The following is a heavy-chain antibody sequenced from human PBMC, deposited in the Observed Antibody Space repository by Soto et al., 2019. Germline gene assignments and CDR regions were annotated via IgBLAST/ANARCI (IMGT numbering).Heavy chain of an antibody. CDR1: GVTFSSYA. CDR2: IIPIFGTV. J-gene: IGHJ6*02. CDR3: AAGGGGYGRMDV. Sequence: GASVKVSCKASGVTFSSYAISWVRQAPGQGLEWMGGIIPIFGTVNYAQKFQGRVTITADESTSTAYMELSSLRSEDTAVYYCAAGGGGYGRMDVWGQGTTVTVSS. V-gene: IGHV1-69*13. D-gene: IGHD5-12*01.